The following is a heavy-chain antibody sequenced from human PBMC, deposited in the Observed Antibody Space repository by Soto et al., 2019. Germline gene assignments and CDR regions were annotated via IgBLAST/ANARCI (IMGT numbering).Heavy chain of an antibody. J-gene: IGHJ6*02. CDR1: GYSFTSYW. CDR2: IYPGDSDT. D-gene: IGHD6-13*01. CDR3: ARVGYSSSWYIPGLYYYGMDV. V-gene: IGHV5-51*01. Sequence: GESLKISCXGSGYSFTSYWIGWVRQMPGKGLEWMGIIYPGDSDTRYSPSFQGQVTISADKSISTAYLQWSSLKASDTAMYYCARVGYSSSWYIPGLYYYGMDVWGQGTTVTVSS.